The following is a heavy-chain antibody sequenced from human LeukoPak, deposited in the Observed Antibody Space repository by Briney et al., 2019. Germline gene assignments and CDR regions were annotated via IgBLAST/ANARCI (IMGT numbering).Heavy chain of an antibody. CDR3: AKIRVVFNWNYAYYFDS. CDR1: GFTFSNFG. D-gene: IGHD1-7*01. V-gene: IGHV3-30*18. CDR2: ISYDGSHK. J-gene: IGHJ4*02. Sequence: GGSLTLSCPAAGFTFSNFGMHWVRQPPGKGLEWVALISYDGSHKYYADSVKGRFTISRDNSKNTLYLQMNSLRTADTALYYCAKIRVVFNWNYAYYFDSWGQGTLVTVSS.